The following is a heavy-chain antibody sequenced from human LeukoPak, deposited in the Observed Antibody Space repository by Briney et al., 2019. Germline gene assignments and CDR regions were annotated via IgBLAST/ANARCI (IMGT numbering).Heavy chain of an antibody. D-gene: IGHD4-11*01. V-gene: IGHV4-31*03. J-gene: IGHJ6*02. CDR3: ARLSNDFSNALGMDV. CDR1: GGSISSGGYY. Sequence: PSETLSLTCTVSGGSISSGGYYWSWIRQHPGKGLEWIGYIYYSGSTYYNPSLKSRVTISVDTSKNQFSLKLSSVTAADTAVYYCARLSNDFSNALGMDVWGQGTTVTVSS. CDR2: IYYSGST.